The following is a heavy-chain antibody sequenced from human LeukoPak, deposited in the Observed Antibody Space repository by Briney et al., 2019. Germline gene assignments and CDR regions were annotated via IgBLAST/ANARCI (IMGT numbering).Heavy chain of an antibody. CDR2: IRYDGSNK. V-gene: IGHV3-30*02. Sequence: GGSLILSCAASGFTFSSYGMHWVRQAPGKGLEWVAFIRYDGSNKYYADSVKGRFTISRDNSKNTLYLQMNSLRAEDTAVYYCAKVLIAGIAVAYDDAFDIWGEGTMVTVSS. D-gene: IGHD6-19*01. CDR3: AKVLIAGIAVAYDDAFDI. CDR1: GFTFSSYG. J-gene: IGHJ3*02.